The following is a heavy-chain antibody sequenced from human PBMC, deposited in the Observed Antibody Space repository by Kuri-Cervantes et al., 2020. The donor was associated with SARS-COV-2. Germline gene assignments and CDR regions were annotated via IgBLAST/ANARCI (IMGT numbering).Heavy chain of an antibody. J-gene: IGHJ6*02. Sequence: GESLKISCAASGFTFSSYGMHWVRQAPGKGLEWVAVIWYDGSNKYYADSVKGRFTISRDNSKNTLYLQMNSLRAEDTAVYYCARDLLRAAAGTNYYYGMDVWGQGTTVTVSS. V-gene: IGHV3-33*01. CDR2: IWYDGSNK. CDR1: GFTFSSYG. CDR3: ARDLLRAAAGTNYYYGMDV. D-gene: IGHD6-13*01.